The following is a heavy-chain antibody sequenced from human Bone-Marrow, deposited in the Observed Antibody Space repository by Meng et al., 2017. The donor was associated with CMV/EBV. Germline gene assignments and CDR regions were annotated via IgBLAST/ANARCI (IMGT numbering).Heavy chain of an antibody. J-gene: IGHJ6*04. CDR1: GFTFSSYS. V-gene: IGHV3-21*01. CDR2: ISSSSSYI. Sequence: LSLTCAASGFTFSSYSMNWVRQAPGKGLEWVSSISSSSSYIYYADSVKGRFTISRDNAKNSLYLQMNSLRAEDTAVYYCARRGILGYYYDMDVWGEGTTVTVSS. D-gene: IGHD1-14*01. CDR3: ARRGILGYYYDMDV.